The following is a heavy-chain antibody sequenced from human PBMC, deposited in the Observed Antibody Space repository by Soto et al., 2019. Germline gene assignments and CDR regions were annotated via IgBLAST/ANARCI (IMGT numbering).Heavy chain of an antibody. Sequence: QVQLVQSGAEVKKPGSSVKVSCKASGGTFSSYAISWVRQAPGQGLEWMGGIIPIFGTANYAQKFQGRVTITADESTSTAYMELSSLRSEDTAVYYCASTGYYDSSGYHYWYFDLWGRGTLVTVSS. D-gene: IGHD3-22*01. CDR1: GGTFSSYA. V-gene: IGHV1-69*01. CDR3: ASTGYYDSSGYHYWYFDL. J-gene: IGHJ2*01. CDR2: IIPIFGTA.